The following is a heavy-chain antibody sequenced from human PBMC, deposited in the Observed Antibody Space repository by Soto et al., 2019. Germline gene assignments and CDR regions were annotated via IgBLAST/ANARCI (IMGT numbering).Heavy chain of an antibody. D-gene: IGHD3-10*01. CDR1: GVTFSTYA. Sequence: EVQLLESGGGLVQPGGSLRLSCVASGVTFSTYAVSWVRQAPGKGLEWVSGISGSGGSTYHTGSVRGRFSISRDNSKNTLYLQMNSLRAEDTAVYYCAKAIDVLLWFGELLSTGFDYWGQGTLVTVSS. CDR3: AKAIDVLLWFGELLSTGFDY. CDR2: ISGSGGST. J-gene: IGHJ4*02. V-gene: IGHV3-23*01.